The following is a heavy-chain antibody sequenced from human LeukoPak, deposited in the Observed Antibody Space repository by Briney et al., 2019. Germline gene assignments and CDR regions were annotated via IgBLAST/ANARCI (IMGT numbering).Heavy chain of an antibody. V-gene: IGHV3-11*01. D-gene: IGHD3-10*01. Sequence: GWSLRLSCAASGFTFSDYYMSWLRQAPGKGLEGVSYISSSGSTIYYADSVKGRFTISRDNAKNSLYLQMNSLRAEDTAVYYCARDLMAYGSGSYFGYWGQGTLVTVSS. CDR1: GFTFSDYY. J-gene: IGHJ4*02. CDR3: ARDLMAYGSGSYFGY. CDR2: ISSSGSTI.